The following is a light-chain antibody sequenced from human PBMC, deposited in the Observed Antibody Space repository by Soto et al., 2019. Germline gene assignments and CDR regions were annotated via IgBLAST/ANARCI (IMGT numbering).Light chain of an antibody. V-gene: IGLV2-8*01. CDR3: SSYAGSNNLVV. CDR2: EVS. J-gene: IGLJ2*01. Sequence: QSVLTQPPSASGSPGQSVTISCTGTSSDVGGYTYVSWYQQHPGKAPELMIYEVSKRPSGVPDRFSGSKSGNTASMTVSGLQGEDEADYYCSSYAGSNNLVVFGGGTKLTVL. CDR1: SSDVGGYTY.